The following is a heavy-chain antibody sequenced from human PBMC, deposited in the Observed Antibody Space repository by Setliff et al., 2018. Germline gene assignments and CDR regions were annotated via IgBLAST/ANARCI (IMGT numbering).Heavy chain of an antibody. CDR3: AISNYDILTRNWFDP. V-gene: IGHV1-2*06. CDR2: INPNSGGT. Sequence: ASVKVSCKASGYTFTGYYMHWVRQAPGQGLEWMGRINPNSGGTNYAQKFQGRVTMTRDTSISTAYMELSRLRSDDTAVYYCAISNYDILTRNWFDPWGQGTLVTVSS. D-gene: IGHD3-9*01. CDR1: GYTFTGYY. J-gene: IGHJ5*02.